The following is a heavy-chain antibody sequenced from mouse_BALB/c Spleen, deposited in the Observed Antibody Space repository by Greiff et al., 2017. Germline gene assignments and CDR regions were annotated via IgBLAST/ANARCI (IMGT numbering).Heavy chain of an antibody. J-gene: IGHJ4*01. V-gene: IGHV2-4-1*01. CDR2: IWSGGST. D-gene: IGHD4-1*01. Sequence: VQLQESGPGLVQPSQSLSITCTVSGFSLTSYGVHWVRQSPGKGLEWLGVIWSGGSTDYNAAFISRLSISKDNSKCQVFFRMNSLQADDTARYCCARNGRTAYAMDYWGQGTSVTVSS. CDR3: ARNGRTAYAMDY. CDR1: GFSLTSYG.